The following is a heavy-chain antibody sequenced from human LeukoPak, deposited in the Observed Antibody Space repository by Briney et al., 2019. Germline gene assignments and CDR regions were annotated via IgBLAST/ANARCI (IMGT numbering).Heavy chain of an antibody. CDR3: ARDPYSGNYGAYYYYYMDV. D-gene: IGHD1-26*01. CDR1: GFTFSSYT. J-gene: IGHJ6*03. Sequence: GGSLRLSCAASGFTFSSYTMNWVRQAPGKGLEWVSIISSGSSYIHYADSVKGRFTISRDNAKNSLYLQMDSLRVEDTAVYYCARDPYSGNYGAYYYYYMDVWGKGTTVTISS. V-gene: IGHV3-21*06. CDR2: ISSGSSYI.